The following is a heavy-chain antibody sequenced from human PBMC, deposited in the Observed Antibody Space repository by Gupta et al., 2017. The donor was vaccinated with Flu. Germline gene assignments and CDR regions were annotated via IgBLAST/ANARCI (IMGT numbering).Heavy chain of an antibody. CDR2: MYYSGNT. Sequence: QLQRQESGPGLVNPLETLCLNCNVTGGPINSGSSYWGWLRQSPGKGLEWIGSMYYSGNTYYNPSFKSRVTISADTSKNQFFLKVISMTASDTAMYYCARRLDYDNHFDPWGQGVRVTVSS. V-gene: IGHV4-39*01. CDR1: GGPINSGSSY. D-gene: IGHD3/OR15-3a*01. CDR3: ARRLDYDNHFDP. J-gene: IGHJ5*02.